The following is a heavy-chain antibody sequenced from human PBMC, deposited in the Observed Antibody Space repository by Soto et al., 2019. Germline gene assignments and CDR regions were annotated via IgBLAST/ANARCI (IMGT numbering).Heavy chain of an antibody. V-gene: IGHV4-39*01. CDR2: IYYSGST. Sequence: PSETLSLTCTVSGGSISSSSYYWGWIRQPPGKGLEWIGSIYYSGSTYYNPSLKSRVTISVDTSKNQFSLKLSSVTAADTAVYYCARRLGGYYGSGNYYNRENYFEYWGQGTQVTVSS. CDR3: ARRLGGYYGSGNYYNRENYFEY. D-gene: IGHD3-10*01. CDR1: GGSISSSSYY. J-gene: IGHJ4*02.